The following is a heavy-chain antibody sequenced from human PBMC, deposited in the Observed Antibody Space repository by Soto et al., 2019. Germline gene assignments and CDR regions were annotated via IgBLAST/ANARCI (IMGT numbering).Heavy chain of an antibody. Sequence: QVQLVESGGGVVQPGGSLRLSCATSSFTFSDSGMHWVRQAPGKGLEWVAVIWSDGSDKSYADSVEGRFTISRDNSKNKLYLQMKSLRAEDTAVFYCGRSNRYRSSAGWGGGFDYWGQGTLVTVSS. CDR2: IWSDGSDK. J-gene: IGHJ4*02. CDR3: GRSNRYRSSAGWGGGFDY. D-gene: IGHD6-6*01. CDR1: SFTFSDSG. V-gene: IGHV3-33*01.